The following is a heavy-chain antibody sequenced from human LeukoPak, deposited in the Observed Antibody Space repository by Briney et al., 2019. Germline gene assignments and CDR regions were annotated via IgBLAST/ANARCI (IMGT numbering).Heavy chain of an antibody. D-gene: IGHD3-22*01. V-gene: IGHV1-2*02. CDR2: INPNSGGT. Sequence: GASVKVSCKASGYTFTGYYMHWVRQAPGQGLEWMGWINPNSGGTNYAQKFQGRVTMTRDTSISTAYMELSRLRSDDTAVYYCAREVYCYDSSGYYQPEPFDYWGQGTLVTVSS. J-gene: IGHJ4*02. CDR1: GYTFTGYY. CDR3: AREVYCYDSSGYYQPEPFDY.